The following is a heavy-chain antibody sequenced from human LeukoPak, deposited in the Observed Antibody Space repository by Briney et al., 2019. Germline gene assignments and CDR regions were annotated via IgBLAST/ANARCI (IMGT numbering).Heavy chain of an antibody. CDR3: ARASITMVRGVPGWFDP. Sequence: SETLSLTCTVSGGSISSYYWSWIRQPPGKGLAWIGYIYYSGSTNYNPPLKSRVTISVDTYKNQFSLKLSSVTAADTAVYYCARASITMVRGVPGWFDPWGQGTLVTVS. CDR1: GGSISSYY. CDR2: IYYSGST. D-gene: IGHD3-10*01. V-gene: IGHV4-59*08. J-gene: IGHJ5*02.